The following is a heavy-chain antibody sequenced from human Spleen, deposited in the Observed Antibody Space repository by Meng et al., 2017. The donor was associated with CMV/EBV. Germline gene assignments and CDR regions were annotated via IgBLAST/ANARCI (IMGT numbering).Heavy chain of an antibody. Sequence: CTVSGGSISSGGYYWSWIRQHPGKGLECIGYIYYTGSTYYNPSLKSRLTISVDTSKNQFSLKLSSVTAADTAVYYCARWAQGLVIRDYWGQGTLVTVSS. J-gene: IGHJ4*02. CDR2: IYYTGST. V-gene: IGHV4-31*03. CDR3: ARWAQGLVIRDY. CDR1: GGSISSGGYY. D-gene: IGHD3/OR15-3a*01.